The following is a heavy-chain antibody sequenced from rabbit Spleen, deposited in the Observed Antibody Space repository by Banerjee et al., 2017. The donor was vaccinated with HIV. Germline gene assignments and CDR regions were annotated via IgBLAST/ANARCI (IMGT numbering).Heavy chain of an antibody. CDR2: IGAGSGST. Sequence: QSLEESGGGLVKPGASLTLTCKASGFSFNSGYDMCWVRQTPGKGLEWIGCIGAGSGSTWYASWAKGRFTISRTSSTTVTLRMTSLTAADTATYFCARDLVGVIGWNFYLWGPGTLVTVS. V-gene: IGHV1S40*01. CDR3: ARDLVGVIGWNFYL. J-gene: IGHJ4*01. CDR1: GFSFNSGYD. D-gene: IGHD1-1*01.